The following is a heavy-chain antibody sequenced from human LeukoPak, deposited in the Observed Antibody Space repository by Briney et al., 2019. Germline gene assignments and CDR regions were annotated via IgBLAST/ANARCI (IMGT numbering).Heavy chain of an antibody. CDR1: NGSFSGYY. J-gene: IGHJ5*02. Sequence: SETLSLTCAVYNGSFSGYYWSWIRQPPGKGLEWIGEINHSGSTNYNPSLKSRVTISIDTSKNQFSLQLNSVTASDTAVYYCARDGRNCTNNYCYTWFDPWGPGILVTVSS. CDR3: ARDGRNCTNNYCYTWFDP. V-gene: IGHV4-34*01. CDR2: INHSGST. D-gene: IGHD2-8*01.